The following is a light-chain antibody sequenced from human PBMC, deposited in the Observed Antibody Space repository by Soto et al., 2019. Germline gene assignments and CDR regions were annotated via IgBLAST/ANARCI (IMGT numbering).Light chain of an antibody. Sequence: QSVLTQPASVSGSPGQSIIISCTGTSNDIGAYNFVSWYQQHPGKAPKLMIYDVSNRPSGLSNRFSGSKSGSTASLTISGLQAEDEADYYCSSYTTSSLYVFGTGTKVTVL. V-gene: IGLV2-14*03. CDR2: DVS. J-gene: IGLJ1*01. CDR1: SNDIGAYNF. CDR3: SSYTTSSLYV.